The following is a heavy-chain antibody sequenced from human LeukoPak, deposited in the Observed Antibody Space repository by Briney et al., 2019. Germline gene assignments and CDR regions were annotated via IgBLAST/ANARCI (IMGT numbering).Heavy chain of an antibody. D-gene: IGHD5-24*01. CDR2: ISGSGGST. CDR1: GFTFSSYW. V-gene: IGHV3-23*01. Sequence: PGGSLRLSCAASGFTFSSYWMHWVRQAPGKGLEWVSAISGSGGSTYYADSVKGRFTISRDNSKNTLYLQMNSLRAEDTAVYYCAKDEMTTREYFDYWGQGTLVTVSS. CDR3: AKDEMTTREYFDY. J-gene: IGHJ4*02.